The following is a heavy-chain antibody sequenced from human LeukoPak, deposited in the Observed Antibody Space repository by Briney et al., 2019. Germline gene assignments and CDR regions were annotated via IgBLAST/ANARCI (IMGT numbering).Heavy chain of an antibody. CDR1: GFTVSSNY. V-gene: IGHV3-53*01. Sequence: GGSLRLSCAASGFTVSSNYMSWVRQAPGKGLEWVSVIYSGGSTYYADSVKGRFTISRDNSKNTLYLQMNSLRAEDTAVYYCARVYYYDRSFDYWGQGTQVTVSS. D-gene: IGHD3-22*01. J-gene: IGHJ4*02. CDR3: ARVYYYDRSFDY. CDR2: IYSGGST.